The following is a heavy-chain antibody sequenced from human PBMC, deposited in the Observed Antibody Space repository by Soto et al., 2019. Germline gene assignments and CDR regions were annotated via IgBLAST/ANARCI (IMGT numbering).Heavy chain of an antibody. D-gene: IGHD6-19*01. J-gene: IGHJ6*02. CDR1: GGTFSSYA. Sequence: ASVKVSCKASGGTFSSYAISWVRQAPGQGLEWMGGIIPIFGTANYAQKFQGRVTITADESTSTAYMELSSLRSEDTAVYYCARGIIAVATYYYYGIDVWGQGTTVTVSS. V-gene: IGHV1-69*13. CDR2: IIPIFGTA. CDR3: ARGIIAVATYYYYGIDV.